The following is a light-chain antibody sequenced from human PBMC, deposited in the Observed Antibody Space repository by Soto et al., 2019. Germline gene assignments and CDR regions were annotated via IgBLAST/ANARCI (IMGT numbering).Light chain of an antibody. J-gene: IGKJ4*01. CDR3: QQFSSYPLT. Sequence: EIVMTQSPSTLSVSPWERATLSFMASQSISSKLAWYQQKPGQAPRLLIYGASTRATGIPVRFSGSGSGTDFTLTISSLEPEDFAVYYCQQFSSYPLTFGGGTKVDIK. CDR2: GAS. CDR1: QSISSK. V-gene: IGKV3-15*01.